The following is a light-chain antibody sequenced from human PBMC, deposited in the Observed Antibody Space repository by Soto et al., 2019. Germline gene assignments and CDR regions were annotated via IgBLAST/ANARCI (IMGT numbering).Light chain of an antibody. V-gene: IGLV1-47*01. CDR2: GNN. J-gene: IGLJ3*02. CDR3: ASWDDSLSGVV. Sequence: QSVLTQPPSASGTPGQTVTISSSGSSSNIGTNYVSWYQQLPGTAPRLLIYGNNQRPSGVPDRFFGSRSGTSASLAISGLRSEDEAAYYCASWDDSLSGVVLGGGTQVTVL. CDR1: SSNIGTNY.